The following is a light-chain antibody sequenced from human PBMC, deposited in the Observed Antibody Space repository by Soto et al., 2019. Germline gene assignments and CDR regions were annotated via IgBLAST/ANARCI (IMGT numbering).Light chain of an antibody. CDR1: SGFVGSFSL. V-gene: IGLV2-23*01. CDR3: CLYIAATTYV. J-gene: IGLJ1*01. CDR2: EGH. Sequence: QAVLAQPASVSGSPGQSITISCTGTSGFVGSFSLVSWYQQHPGKAPKVMISEGHRRPSGVPDRFSGSTSVNSASLTISGLQDDDEADYYCCLYIAATTYVFGPATQVTL.